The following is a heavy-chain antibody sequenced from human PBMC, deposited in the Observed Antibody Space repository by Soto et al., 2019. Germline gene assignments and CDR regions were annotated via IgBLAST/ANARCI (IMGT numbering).Heavy chain of an antibody. D-gene: IGHD3-3*02. CDR3: ARNIFGTATTSFDF. Sequence: SETLSLTCTVSGASIDKSPNFWGCIRQPPGKGLEWVGSTFYRGTTYSNPSLKSRVTISVDTSKNQFSLTLTSVTAADTAVYYCARNIFGTATTSFDFWGQGLQVTVSS. V-gene: IGHV4-39*01. CDR2: TFYRGTT. CDR1: GASIDKSPNF. J-gene: IGHJ4*02.